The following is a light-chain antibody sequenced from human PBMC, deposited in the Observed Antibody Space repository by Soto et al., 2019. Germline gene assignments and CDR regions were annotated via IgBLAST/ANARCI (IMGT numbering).Light chain of an antibody. CDR2: NAS. CDR1: QTISGW. CDR3: QHYNSYSEA. Sequence: DIQMTQSPSTLSASVGDRVTITCRASQTISGWLAWYQQKPGKAPKLLIFNASTLKSGVPSRFSGSGFGTEFTLTISSLQPDDFATYYCQHYNSYSEAFGQGTKVDIK. J-gene: IGKJ1*01. V-gene: IGKV1-5*01.